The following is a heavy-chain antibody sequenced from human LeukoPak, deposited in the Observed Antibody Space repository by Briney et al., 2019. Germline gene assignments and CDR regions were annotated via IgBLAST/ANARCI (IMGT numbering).Heavy chain of an antibody. CDR2: ISSSSRYI. V-gene: IGHV3-21*01. D-gene: IGHD4-17*01. CDR1: GFTFSTYS. Sequence: GGSLRLSCAASGFTFSTYSMNWVRQAPGKGLEWVSAISSSSRYIYFADSVKGRFTISRDNAKNSLYLQMNSLRAEDTAVYFCARRYNYGDYGNDYWGQGTLVTVSS. J-gene: IGHJ4*02. CDR3: ARRYNYGDYGNDY.